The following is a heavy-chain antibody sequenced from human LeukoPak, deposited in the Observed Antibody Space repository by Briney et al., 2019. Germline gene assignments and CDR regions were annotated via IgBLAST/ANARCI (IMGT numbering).Heavy chain of an antibody. V-gene: IGHV4-39*01. D-gene: IGHD4-17*01. CDR1: GGSISSSSYY. Sequence: SETLSLTCTVSGGSISSSSYYWGWIRPPPGKGLEWIGRIYYSGCTYYNPSLKSRVTISVDTSKNHFSLKLSSVTAADTAVYYCARHWPNYGDYDSPTPTWFDPWGQGTLVAVSS. CDR3: ARHWPNYGDYDSPTPTWFDP. J-gene: IGHJ5*02. CDR2: IYYSGCT.